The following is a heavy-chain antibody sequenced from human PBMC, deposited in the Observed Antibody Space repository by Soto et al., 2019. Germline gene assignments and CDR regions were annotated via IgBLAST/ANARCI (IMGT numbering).Heavy chain of an antibody. CDR2: ISYDGSNK. V-gene: IGHV3-30-3*01. J-gene: IGHJ4*02. D-gene: IGHD3-16*02. CDR1: GFTFSSYA. CDR3: ARDGMITFGGVIAEGRMGY. Sequence: QVQLVESGGGVVQPGRSLRLSCAASGFTFSSYAMHWVRQAPGKGLVWVAVISYDGSNKYYADSVKGRFTISRDNSKNALYLQINRLRAEATAVYYCARDGMITFGGVIAEGRMGYWGQGNLVTVSS.